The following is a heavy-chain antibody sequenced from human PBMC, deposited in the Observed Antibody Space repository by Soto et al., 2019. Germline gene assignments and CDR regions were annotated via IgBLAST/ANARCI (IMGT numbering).Heavy chain of an antibody. D-gene: IGHD1-20*01. J-gene: IGHJ6*02. Sequence: PGESVKSSGKGSGYSFTIYCIGWVLQMPWKGLEWMGIIYPGDSDTRYSPSFQGQVTISADKSISTAYLQWSSLKASDTAMYYCARHGRVLTGTESGMDVWGQGTTVTVSS. CDR1: GYSFTIYC. CDR3: ARHGRVLTGTESGMDV. V-gene: IGHV5-51*01. CDR2: IYPGDSDT.